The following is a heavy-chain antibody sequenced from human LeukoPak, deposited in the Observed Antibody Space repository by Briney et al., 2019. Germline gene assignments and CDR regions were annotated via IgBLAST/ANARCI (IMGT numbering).Heavy chain of an antibody. V-gene: IGHV4-59*01. Sequence: PSETLSLTCTVSGGSISYYYWSWIRQSPGKGMEWIGYIYYSGTTNYNPSLKSRVTISVDTSKNQFSLQLRSVTAADTAVYYCAREDPQTTVPEGMDVWGQGTTVTVSS. J-gene: IGHJ6*02. CDR2: IYYSGTT. CDR1: GGSISYYY. D-gene: IGHD4-17*01. CDR3: AREDPQTTVPEGMDV.